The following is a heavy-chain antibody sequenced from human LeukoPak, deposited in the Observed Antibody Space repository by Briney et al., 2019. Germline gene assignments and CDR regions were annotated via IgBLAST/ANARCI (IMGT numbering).Heavy chain of an antibody. CDR3: ARDRLRFLEWLLYWDYFDY. Sequence: SQTLSLTCAISGDSVSSNSAAWNWIRQSPSRGLEWLGRTYYRSKCYNDYAVSVKSRITINPDTSKNQFSLQLNSVTPEDTAVYYCARDRLRFLEWLLYWDYFDYWGQGTLVTVSS. CDR1: GDSVSSNSAA. CDR2: TYYRSKCYN. D-gene: IGHD3-3*01. J-gene: IGHJ4*02. V-gene: IGHV6-1*01.